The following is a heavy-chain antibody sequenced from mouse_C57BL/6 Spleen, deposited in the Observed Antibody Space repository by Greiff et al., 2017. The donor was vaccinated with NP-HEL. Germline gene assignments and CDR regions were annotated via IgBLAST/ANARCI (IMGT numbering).Heavy chain of an antibody. CDR2: IDPSDSYT. CDR3: ARGDYGNSAWFAY. D-gene: IGHD2-1*01. J-gene: IGHJ3*01. V-gene: IGHV1-69*01. CDR1: GYTFTSYW. Sequence: QVQLKQPGAELVMPGASVKLSCKASGYTFTSYWMHWVKQRPGQGLEWIGEIDPSDSYTNYNQKFKGKSTLTVDKSSSTAYMQLSSLTSEDSAVYYCARGDYGNSAWFAYWGQGTLVTVSA.